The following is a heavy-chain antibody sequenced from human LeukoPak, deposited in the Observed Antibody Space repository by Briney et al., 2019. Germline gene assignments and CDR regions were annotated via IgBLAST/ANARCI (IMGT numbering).Heavy chain of an antibody. CDR1: GFTFSSYW. Sequence: GGSLRLSCAASGFTFSSYWMHWVRQAPGKGLVWVSRINSDGSSTSYADSVKGRFTISRDNAKNTLYLQMNSLRAKDTAVYYCASYSGSSYGMDVWGQGTTVTVSS. CDR2: INSDGSST. D-gene: IGHD6-13*01. CDR3: ASYSGSSYGMDV. V-gene: IGHV3-74*01. J-gene: IGHJ6*02.